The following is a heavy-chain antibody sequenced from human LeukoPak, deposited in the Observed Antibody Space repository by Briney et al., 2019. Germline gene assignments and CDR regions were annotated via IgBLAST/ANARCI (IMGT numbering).Heavy chain of an antibody. CDR2: ISSSGSTI. D-gene: IGHD6-13*01. CDR1: GLTFSSYD. CDR3: ARDGQAAVHYYYYYGMDV. J-gene: IGHJ6*02. V-gene: IGHV3-48*03. Sequence: GGSLRLSCAASGLTFSSYDINWARHAPGTFLDLVSSISSSGSTIYYADSVKGRFTISRDNAKNSLYLQMNSLRAEDTAVYYCARDGQAAVHYYYYYGMDVWGQGTTVTVSS.